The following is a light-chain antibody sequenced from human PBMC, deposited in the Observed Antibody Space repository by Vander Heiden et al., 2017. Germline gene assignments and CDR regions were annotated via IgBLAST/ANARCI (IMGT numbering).Light chain of an antibody. V-gene: IGLV1-47*01. Sequence: QSVLTQPSFASGTTRQSLTISICGSRSHLGCTYVSWYQQLPGTAPKLLIYRNNPRPSGVPDRSSGSNSGTSASLAVSGLRSEDEADYYCAAWDDSLSGGVFGGGTKLTVL. CDR1: RSHLGCTY. J-gene: IGLJ2*01. CDR2: RNN. CDR3: AAWDDSLSGGV.